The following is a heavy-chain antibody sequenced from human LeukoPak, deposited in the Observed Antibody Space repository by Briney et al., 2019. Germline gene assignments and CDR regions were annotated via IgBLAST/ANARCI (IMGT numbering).Heavy chain of an antibody. CDR2: VYYSGNT. Sequence: SQTLSLTCTVSGGSTTSSSYYWGWIRQPPGKGLEWIGSVYYSGNTYYNSSLKSRVTISVDTSKNQFSLKLSSVTAADTAVYYCARRPALRYFDWLYDYWGQGTLVTVSS. CDR1: GGSTTSSSYY. D-gene: IGHD3-9*01. V-gene: IGHV4-39*07. J-gene: IGHJ4*02. CDR3: ARRPALRYFDWLYDY.